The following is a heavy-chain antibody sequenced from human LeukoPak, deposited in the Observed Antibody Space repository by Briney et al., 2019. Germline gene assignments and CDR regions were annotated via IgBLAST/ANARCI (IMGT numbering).Heavy chain of an antibody. CDR2: MNPNSGNT. J-gene: IGHJ5*02. CDR3: ARAKSYDFWSGNWFDP. D-gene: IGHD3-3*01. V-gene: IGHV1-8*01. Sequence: GASVKVSCKASGYTLTSYDINWVRQATGQGGEWMGWMNPNSGNTGYAQKFQGRVTITRNNSISTAYMELSSLRSEDKAVYYCARAKSYDFWSGNWFDPWGQGTLVTVSS. CDR1: GYTLTSYD.